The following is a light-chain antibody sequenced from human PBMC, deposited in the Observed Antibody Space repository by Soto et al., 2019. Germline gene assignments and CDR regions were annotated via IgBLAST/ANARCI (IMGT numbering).Light chain of an antibody. Sequence: EVVMTQSPSTVSVSPGEGVTLSCRASQTISNDLAWYQQKPGQAPRLLIYGASTRATGVPARFSGGGSGTEFTLTISSLQSEDFAFYYCQQNNKWPPVTFGGGTKLAIQ. J-gene: IGKJ4*01. V-gene: IGKV3-15*01. CDR1: QTISND. CDR2: GAS. CDR3: QQNNKWPPVT.